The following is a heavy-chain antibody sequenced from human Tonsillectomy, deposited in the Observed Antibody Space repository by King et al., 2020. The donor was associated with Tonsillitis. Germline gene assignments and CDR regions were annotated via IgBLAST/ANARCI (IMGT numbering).Heavy chain of an antibody. J-gene: IGHJ4*02. CDR2: ISGGDGST. D-gene: IGHD2-2*01. CDR3: ARSYCRGTSCYSPFDY. V-gene: IGHV3-23*04. CDR1: GFTFSSYA. Sequence: VQLVESGGGLVQPGGSLRLSCAASGFTFSSYAMSWVRQAPGKGLEWVSAISGGDGSTYYADSVKGRFTISRDNSKNTLYLQMSSLRVEDTAIYYCARSYCRGTSCYSPFDYSGQGTLVTVSS.